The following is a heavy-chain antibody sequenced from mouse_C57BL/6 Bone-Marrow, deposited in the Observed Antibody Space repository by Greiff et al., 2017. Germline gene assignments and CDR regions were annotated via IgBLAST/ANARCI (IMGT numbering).Heavy chain of an antibody. J-gene: IGHJ2*01. CDR1: GFTFNTYA. V-gene: IGHV10-3*01. Sequence: EVQLVESGGGLVQPKGSLKLSCAASGFTFNTYAMHWVRQAPGKGLEWVARIRSKSSNYATYYADSVKDRFTISRDDSQSMLYLQMNNLKTEDTAMYYCVRGGTTVVATETFDYWGQGTTLTVSS. D-gene: IGHD1-1*01. CDR2: IRSKSSNYAT. CDR3: VRGGTTVVATETFDY.